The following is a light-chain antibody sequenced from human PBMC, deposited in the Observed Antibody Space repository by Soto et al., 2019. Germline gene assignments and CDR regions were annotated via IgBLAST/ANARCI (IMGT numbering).Light chain of an antibody. Sequence: EIVLTQSPGTLSMSPGKRATLSCRASQSIISSYLAWYQQKPGQAPRLLIYDASNRATGIPARFSGSGSGTDFTLTISSLEPEDSAIYYCQQRSSWHTFGQGTKVDIK. V-gene: IGKV3D-20*02. J-gene: IGKJ1*01. CDR1: QSIISSY. CDR2: DAS. CDR3: QQRSSWHT.